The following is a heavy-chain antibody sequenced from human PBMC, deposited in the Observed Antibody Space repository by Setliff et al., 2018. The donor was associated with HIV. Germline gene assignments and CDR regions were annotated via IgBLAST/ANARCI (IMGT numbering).Heavy chain of an antibody. J-gene: IGHJ4*02. CDR1: GFSFNNYY. D-gene: IGHD4-17*01. CDR3: ARGQTSVTIQFYH. V-gene: IGHV3-7*01. Sequence: PGGSLRLSCIASGFSFNNYYMSWVRQAPGKGLEWVANINSDGTEKHYADSVRGRFTISRDNAKNSLFLKMNSLRAEETAVYYCARGQTSVTIQFYHWGQGTLVTVSS. CDR2: INSDGTEK.